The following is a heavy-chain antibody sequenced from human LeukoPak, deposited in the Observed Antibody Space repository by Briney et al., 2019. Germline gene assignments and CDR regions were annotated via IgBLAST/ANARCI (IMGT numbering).Heavy chain of an antibody. CDR1: GGSISTNY. V-gene: IGHV4-59*08. J-gene: IGHJ3*02. D-gene: IGHD3-10*01. Sequence: SETLSLTCTVSGGSISTNYWSWIRQPPGKGLEWIGYIYYSGSANYNSSLKSRVTISADTSKNQFSLKLSSVTAADTAVYYCARLLSSSDAFDIWGQGTMVTVSS. CDR3: ARLLSSSDAFDI. CDR2: IYYSGSA.